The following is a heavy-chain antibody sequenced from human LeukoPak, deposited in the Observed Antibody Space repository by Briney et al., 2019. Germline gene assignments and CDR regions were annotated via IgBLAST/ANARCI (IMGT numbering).Heavy chain of an antibody. J-gene: IGHJ4*02. CDR3: ARDSLSTVTTEYYFDY. Sequence: SETLSLTCTVSGGSISSGGYYWSWIRQPPGKGLEWIGYIYHSGSTYYNPSLKSRVTISVDRSKNQFTLKLSSVTAADTAVYYCARDSLSTVTTEYYFDYWGQGTLVTVSS. D-gene: IGHD4-11*01. CDR1: GGSISSGGYY. CDR2: IYHSGST. V-gene: IGHV4-30-2*01.